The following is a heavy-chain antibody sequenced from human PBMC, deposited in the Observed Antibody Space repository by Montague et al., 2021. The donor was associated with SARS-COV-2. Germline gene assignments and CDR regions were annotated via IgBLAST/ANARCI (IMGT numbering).Heavy chain of an antibody. Sequence: SETLSLTCAVSGGSFSGFYWGWVRQSPGEGLEWMGEINQSGSINYNPSLKSRVTILVDTSKNQFSLKLTSVTAADTAVYYCARGQERVNRVLVVLGFYYYMDVWGKGTTVTVSS. V-gene: IGHV4-34*01. D-gene: IGHD2-8*01. CDR1: GGSFSGFY. CDR2: INQSGSI. J-gene: IGHJ6*03. CDR3: ARGQERVNRVLVVLGFYYYMDV.